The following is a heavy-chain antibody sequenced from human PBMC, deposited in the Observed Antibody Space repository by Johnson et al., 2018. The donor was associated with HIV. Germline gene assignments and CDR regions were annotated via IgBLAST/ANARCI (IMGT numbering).Heavy chain of an antibody. CDR1: GFTVSSNY. CDR3: ARDGGETVVVSGAFDI. Sequence: QVQLVESGGGLVQPGGSLRLSCAASGFTVSSNYMSWVRQAPGKGLEWVAVISYDGSNKYYADSVKGRFTIARDNSKNTLYLQMNSLGAEDTAVYYCARDGGETVVVSGAFDIWGQGTMVTVSS. D-gene: IGHD4-23*01. J-gene: IGHJ3*02. CDR2: ISYDGSNK. V-gene: IGHV3-30*04.